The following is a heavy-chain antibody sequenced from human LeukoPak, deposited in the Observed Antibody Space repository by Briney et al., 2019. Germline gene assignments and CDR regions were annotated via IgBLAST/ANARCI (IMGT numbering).Heavy chain of an antibody. J-gene: IGHJ6*02. V-gene: IGHV3-30*02. CDR3: AKEEEAVAALPVYGMDV. Sequence: GGSLRLSCAASGFTFSSYGMHWVCQAPGKGLEWVAFIRYDGSNKYYADSVKGRFTISRDNSKNTLYLQMNSLRAEDTAVYYCAKEEEAVAALPVYGMDVWGQGTTVTVSS. D-gene: IGHD6-19*01. CDR2: IRYDGSNK. CDR1: GFTFSSYG.